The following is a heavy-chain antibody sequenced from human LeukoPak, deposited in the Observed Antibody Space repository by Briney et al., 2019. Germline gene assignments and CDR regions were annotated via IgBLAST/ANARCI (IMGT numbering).Heavy chain of an antibody. V-gene: IGHV1-2*02. J-gene: IGHJ3*02. Sequence: ASVKVSCKASGYTFTGYSLHWVRQAPGQGLEWMGWISPNSGDTNYAQKFQGRVAMSRDTSISTAYMELSTLRSDDTAVYYCARSDLNDAFDIWGQGTMVTVSS. CDR2: ISPNSGDT. CDR3: ARSDLNDAFDI. CDR1: GYTFTGYS.